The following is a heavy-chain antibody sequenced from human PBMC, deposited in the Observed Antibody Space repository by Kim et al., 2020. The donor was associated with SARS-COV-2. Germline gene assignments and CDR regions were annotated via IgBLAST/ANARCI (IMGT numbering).Heavy chain of an antibody. J-gene: IGHJ5*02. CDR1: GFIFESYE. V-gene: IGHV3-48*03. CDR2: ISGTDNTI. Sequence: GGSLRLSCAASGFIFESYEMNWLRQAPGKGLEWVSFISGTDNTIYYADSVKGRFTISRNNADNLVYLQMNSLRYDDTAVYYCARKRPYTTFFVPWGQGALVTVSS. D-gene: IGHD3-3*01. CDR3: ARKRPYTTFFVP.